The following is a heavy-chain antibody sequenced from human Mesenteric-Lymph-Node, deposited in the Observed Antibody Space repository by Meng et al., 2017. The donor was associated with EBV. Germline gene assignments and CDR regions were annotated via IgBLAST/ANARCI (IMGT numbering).Heavy chain of an antibody. J-gene: IGHJ5*02. Sequence: QLVQSGAGVTNPGASVKVSCQASGTTFLAYYMHWVRQAPGQGLEWMGRINPNSGGTNYAEKFQDRVTMTRDTSISTVYMELSGLRSDDTAVYYCVRDHRTLTGSLDPWGQGTLVTVSS. CDR1: GTTFLAYY. D-gene: IGHD3-9*01. CDR3: VRDHRTLTGSLDP. V-gene: IGHV1-2*06. CDR2: INPNSGGT.